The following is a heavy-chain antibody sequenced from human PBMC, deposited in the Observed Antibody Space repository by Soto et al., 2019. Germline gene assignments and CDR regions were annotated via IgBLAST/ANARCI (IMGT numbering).Heavy chain of an antibody. J-gene: IGHJ3*02. CDR1: GYTFTSYY. D-gene: IGHD2-21*02. CDR3: ATHMVTGGAFDI. CDR2: INPSGGST. Sequence: ASVKVSCKASGYTFTSYYMHWVRQAPGQGLEWMGIINPSGGSTSYAQKFQGRVTMTRDTSTSTVYMELSSLRSEDTAVYYCATHMVTGGAFDIWGQGTMVTVSS. V-gene: IGHV1-46*01.